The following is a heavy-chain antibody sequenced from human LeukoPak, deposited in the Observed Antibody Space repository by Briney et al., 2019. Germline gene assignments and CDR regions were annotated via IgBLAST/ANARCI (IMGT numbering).Heavy chain of an antibody. Sequence: PSETRSLTCAVSGYSISSGYYWGWIRQPPGKGLEWIGSIYHSGSTYYNPSLKSRVTISVDTSKNQFSLKLSSVTAADTAVYYCARDHNWFDPWGQGTLVTVSS. CDR3: ARDHNWFDP. V-gene: IGHV4-38-2*02. CDR1: GYSISSGYY. CDR2: IYHSGST. J-gene: IGHJ5*02.